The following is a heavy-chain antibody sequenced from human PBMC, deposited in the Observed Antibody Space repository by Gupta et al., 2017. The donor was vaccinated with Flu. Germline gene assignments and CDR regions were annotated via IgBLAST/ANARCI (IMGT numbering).Heavy chain of an antibody. V-gene: IGHV1-69*01. CDR3: ARAMSIAARPSYYYGMDV. J-gene: IGHJ6*02. D-gene: IGHD6-6*01. Sequence: QVQLVQSGAEVKKPGSSVKVSCKASGGTFSSYAISWVRQAPGQGLEWMGGIIPIFGTANYAQKFQGRVTITADESTSTAYMELSSLRSEDTAVYYCARAMSIAARPSYYYGMDVWGQGTTVTVSS. CDR1: GGTFSSYA. CDR2: IIPIFGTA.